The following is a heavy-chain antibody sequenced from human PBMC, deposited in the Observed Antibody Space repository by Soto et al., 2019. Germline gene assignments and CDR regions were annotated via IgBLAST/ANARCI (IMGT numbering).Heavy chain of an antibody. J-gene: IGHJ6*02. Sequence: QVQLVESGGAVVQPGTSLRLSCEASGFTFNTYGMHWVRQAPGKGLEWVAVISYDGSATYYADSVKGRFTISRDNSENTRYMQMNSLRAEDTAVFYCAKDNTRYVAWPHFFYGMGVWGQGTTVTVSS. V-gene: IGHV3-30*18. CDR3: AKDNTRYVAWPHFFYGMGV. D-gene: IGHD1-20*01. CDR2: ISYDGSAT. CDR1: GFTFNTYG.